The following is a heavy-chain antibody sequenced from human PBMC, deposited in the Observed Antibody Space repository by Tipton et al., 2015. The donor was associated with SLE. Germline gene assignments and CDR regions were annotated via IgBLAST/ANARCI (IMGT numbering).Heavy chain of an antibody. CDR2: INHSGST. V-gene: IGHV4-34*01. CDR1: AGSFSGYY. J-gene: IGHJ1*01. Sequence: TLSLTCAVYAGSFSGYYWSWIRQPPGKGLEWIGEINHSGSTNYNPSLKSRATISVDTSKNQFSLKLSSVTAADTAVYYCARDLPDTAEYFQYWGQGTLVTVSS. CDR3: ARDLPDTAEYFQY. D-gene: IGHD3-9*01.